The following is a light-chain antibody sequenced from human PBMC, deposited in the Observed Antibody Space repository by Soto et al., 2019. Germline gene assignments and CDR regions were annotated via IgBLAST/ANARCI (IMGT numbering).Light chain of an antibody. J-gene: IGKJ1*01. CDR1: QDIRKD. Sequence: DIQMTQSPSSLSASVGDRVTITCRASQDIRKDLAWYQHKPGKAPKRLIYAASSFQSGLPSRFSGSGSGTEFTLTISSLQPEDFATYYCLQYNNYPRAFGQGTKVEIK. CDR3: LQYNNYPRA. CDR2: AAS. V-gene: IGKV1-17*01.